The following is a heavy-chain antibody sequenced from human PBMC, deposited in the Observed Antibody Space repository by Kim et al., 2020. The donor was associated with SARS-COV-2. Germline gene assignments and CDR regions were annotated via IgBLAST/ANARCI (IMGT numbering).Heavy chain of an antibody. Sequence: SETLSLTCTVSGGSVSSGSYYWSWIRQPPGKGLEWIGYIYYSGSTNYNPSLKSRVTISVDTSKNQFSLKLSSVTAADTAVYYCARTSGDASKVWFDPWGQGTLVTVSS. J-gene: IGHJ5*02. V-gene: IGHV4-61*01. CDR1: GGSVSSGSYY. CDR3: ARTSGDASKVWFDP. D-gene: IGHD7-27*01. CDR2: IYYSGST.